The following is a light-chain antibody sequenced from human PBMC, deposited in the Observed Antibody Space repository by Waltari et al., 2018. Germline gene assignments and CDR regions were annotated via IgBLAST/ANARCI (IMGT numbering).Light chain of an antibody. CDR1: QSISSW. CDR2: KAS. V-gene: IGKV1-12*01. Sequence: DIQMTQSPSSLSASVGDTVTSTCRASQSISSWLDWYQQKPGKAPKLLIYKASSLQSGVPSRFSGSGSGTEFTLTISSLQPEDFATYYCLHYSSSPYSFGQGTKVEIK. J-gene: IGKJ2*03. CDR3: LHYSSSPYS.